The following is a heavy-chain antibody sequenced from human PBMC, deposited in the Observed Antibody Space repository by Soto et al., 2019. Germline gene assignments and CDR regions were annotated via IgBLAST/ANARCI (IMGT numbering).Heavy chain of an antibody. V-gene: IGHV3-23*01. CDR3: AKEIFAAAYAATSAFAL. J-gene: IGHJ4*02. CDR2: VDGSGGDT. D-gene: IGHD2-8*01. CDR1: GFTFSSHA. Sequence: GGSLRLSCAASGFTFSSHAMGWLRQAPGTGPEWVAFVDGSGGDTSYADSVKGRFTISRDNSDNSLYLHMNSLRAEDTGRYFWAKEIFAAAYAATSAFALWGQGTLVPVSS.